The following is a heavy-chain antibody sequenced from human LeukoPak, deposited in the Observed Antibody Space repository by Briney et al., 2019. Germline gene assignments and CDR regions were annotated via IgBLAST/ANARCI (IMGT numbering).Heavy chain of an antibody. J-gene: IGHJ3*02. CDR2: ISWNSGSI. CDR1: GFTFDDYA. Sequence: GRSLRLSCAASGFTFDDYAMHWVRQAPGKGLEWVSGISWNSGSIGYADSVKGRFTISRDNAKNSLYLQMNSLRAEDMALYYCAKEIGARGVVVGNDAFDIWGQGTMVTVSS. CDR3: AKEIGARGVVVGNDAFDI. V-gene: IGHV3-9*03. D-gene: IGHD3-22*01.